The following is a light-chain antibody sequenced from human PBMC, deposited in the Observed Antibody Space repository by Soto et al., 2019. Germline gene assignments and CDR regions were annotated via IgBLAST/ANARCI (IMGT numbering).Light chain of an antibody. CDR2: RND. CDR3: AVWDDRLHGM. CDR1: SSNIGKYN. Sequence: QSVLTQPPSASGTPGQRVTISCFGSSSNIGKYNVYWYQQLPGTTPKLLIYRNDQRPSGVPDRFSASKSGTSASLAMSGLRSEDEADYYCAVWDDRLHGMFGGGTKLTVL. J-gene: IGLJ3*02. V-gene: IGLV1-47*01.